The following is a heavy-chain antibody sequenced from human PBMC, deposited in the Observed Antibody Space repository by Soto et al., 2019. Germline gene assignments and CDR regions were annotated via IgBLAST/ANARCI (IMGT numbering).Heavy chain of an antibody. CDR2: ISGSGGST. D-gene: IGHD3-3*01. CDR1: GFTFSSYA. J-gene: IGHJ4*02. CDR3: AKTREPTIGSLQDY. V-gene: IGHV3-23*01. Sequence: EVQLLESGGGLVQPGGSLRLSCAASGFTFSSYAMRWVRQAPGKGLEWVSAISGSGGSTYYADSVKGRFTISRDNSKNTLYLQMNRLRAEDTAVYYCAKTREPTIGSLQDYWGQGTLVTVSS.